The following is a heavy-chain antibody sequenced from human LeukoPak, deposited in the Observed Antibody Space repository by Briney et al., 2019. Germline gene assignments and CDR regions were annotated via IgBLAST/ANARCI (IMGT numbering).Heavy chain of an antibody. CDR3: ARGSTARYYYDSSGYYRGAVDY. D-gene: IGHD3-22*01. CDR1: GGSISSYY. CDR2: IYYSWST. Sequence: SETLSLTCTVSGGSISSYYWSWIRQPPGKGLEWIGYIYYSWSTNYNPSLKSRVTISVDTSKNQFSLKLSSVTAADTAVYYCARGSTARYYYDSSGYYRGAVDYWGQGTLVTVSS. J-gene: IGHJ4*02. V-gene: IGHV4-59*01.